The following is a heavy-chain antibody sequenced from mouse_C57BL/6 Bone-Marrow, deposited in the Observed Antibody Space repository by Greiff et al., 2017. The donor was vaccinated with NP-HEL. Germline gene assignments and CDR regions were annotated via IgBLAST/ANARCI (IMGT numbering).Heavy chain of an antibody. CDR2: ISGGGGNT. D-gene: IGHD2-1*01. J-gene: IGHJ2*01. CDR1: GFTFSSYT. Sequence: EVQRVESGGGLVKPGGSLKLSCAASGFTFSSYTMSWVRQTPEKRLEWVATISGGGGNTYYPDSVKGRFTISRDNAKNTLYLQMSSLRSEDTALYYCARRSPLHLYFDDWGQGTTLTVAS. CDR3: ARRSPLHLYFDD. V-gene: IGHV5-9*01.